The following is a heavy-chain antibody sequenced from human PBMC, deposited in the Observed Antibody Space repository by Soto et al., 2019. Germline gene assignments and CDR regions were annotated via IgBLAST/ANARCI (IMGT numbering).Heavy chain of an antibody. CDR2: IAYDGSNQ. CDR1: GFTFSTYA. Sequence: QVQLVESGGGVVQPGRSLSLSCAASGFTFSTYAMHWVRQAPVKGLEWVAGIAYDGSNQNYADSVKGRFTISKDNSLNTLFLRLNNLGADDTAVYYCAGENIAAFQHWGQGTLVTVSS. D-gene: IGHD6-25*01. CDR3: AGENIAAFQH. V-gene: IGHV3-30-3*01. J-gene: IGHJ1*01.